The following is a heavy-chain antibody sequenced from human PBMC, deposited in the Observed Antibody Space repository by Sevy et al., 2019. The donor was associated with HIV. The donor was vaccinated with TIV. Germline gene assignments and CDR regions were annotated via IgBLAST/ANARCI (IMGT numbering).Heavy chain of an antibody. D-gene: IGHD6-19*01. CDR3: ARDNLAVAGRGWFDP. CDR1: GGTFTSYA. J-gene: IGHJ5*02. V-gene: IGHV1-69*13. Sequence: ASVKVSCKASGGTFTSYAISWVRQAPGLGLEWMGGIIPLLGTANYAQQFQGRVTITGDESTSTGYMELSSLRSEDTAVYYWARDNLAVAGRGWFDPWGQGTLVTVSS. CDR2: IIPLLGTA.